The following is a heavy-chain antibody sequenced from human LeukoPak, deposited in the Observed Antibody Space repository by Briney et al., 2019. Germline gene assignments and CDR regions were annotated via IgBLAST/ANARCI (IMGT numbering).Heavy chain of an antibody. J-gene: IGHJ4*02. D-gene: IGHD3-3*01. CDR1: GFTFSGYA. CDR2: ISGSGGST. V-gene: IGHV3-23*01. CDR3: AGGITPYYFDY. Sequence: GGSVRLSCAASGFTFSGYAMSWVRQAPGKGLEWVSAISGSGGSTYYADSVKGRFTISRDNSKNTLYLQMNSLRAEDTAVYYCAGGITPYYFDYWGQGTLVTVSS.